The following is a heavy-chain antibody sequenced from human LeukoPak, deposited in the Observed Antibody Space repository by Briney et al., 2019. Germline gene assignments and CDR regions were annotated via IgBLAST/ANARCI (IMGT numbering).Heavy chain of an antibody. CDR1: GYTFTSYD. J-gene: IGHJ4*02. V-gene: IGHV1-8*01. CDR2: MNPNSGNT. D-gene: IGHD7-27*01. Sequence: ASVKVSCKASGYTFTSYDINWVRRATGQGLEWMGWMNPNSGNTGYAQKFQGRVTMTRNTSISTAYMELSSLRSEDTAVYYCARGRFRANDWGFVYWGQGTLVTVSS. CDR3: ARGRFRANDWGFVY.